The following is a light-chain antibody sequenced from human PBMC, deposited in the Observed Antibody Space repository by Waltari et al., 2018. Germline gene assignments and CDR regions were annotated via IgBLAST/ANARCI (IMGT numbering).Light chain of an antibody. CDR2: RNN. CDR1: PSNIGSNY. J-gene: IGLJ1*01. CDR3: AAWDDSLRGAV. Sequence: QSVLTQPPSASGTPGQRVPVSCPGSPSNIGSNYVSWYQHLPGMAPKLLISRNNQRPSGVSDRFSASKSGTSASLAISGLRSDDEAEYYCAAWDDSLRGAVFGTGTKVSVL. V-gene: IGLV1-47*01.